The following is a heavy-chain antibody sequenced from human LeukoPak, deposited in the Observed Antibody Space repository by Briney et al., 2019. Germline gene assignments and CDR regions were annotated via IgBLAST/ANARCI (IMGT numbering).Heavy chain of an antibody. V-gene: IGHV4-59*08. Sequence: SETLSLTCTGSGGSISSYYWSWIRQPPGKGLEWIGYIYYSGSTNYNPSLKSRVTISVDTSKNQFSLKLSSVTAADTAVYYCARQDPNSSRSWDVWGQGTTVTVSS. CDR1: GGSISSYY. CDR2: IYYSGST. CDR3: ARQDPNSSRSWDV. J-gene: IGHJ6*02. D-gene: IGHD6-13*01.